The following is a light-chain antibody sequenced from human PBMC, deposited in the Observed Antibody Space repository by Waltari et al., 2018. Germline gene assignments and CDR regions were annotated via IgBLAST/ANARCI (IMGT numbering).Light chain of an antibody. CDR2: VNSDGSN. V-gene: IGLV4-69*01. CDR1: SGHSSNI. CDR3: QTGGHGTWV. J-gene: IGLJ3*02. Sequence: QLVLTQSPSASASLGASVKLTCTLSSGHSSNIIAWLQQKPEKGPRYLLKVNSDGSNSKGDVIPDRFSGVSSGAEGYLTISAVQAEDEADYYCQTGGHGTWVFGGGTKLTVL.